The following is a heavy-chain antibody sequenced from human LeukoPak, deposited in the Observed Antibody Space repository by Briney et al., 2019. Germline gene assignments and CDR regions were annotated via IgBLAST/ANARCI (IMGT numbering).Heavy chain of an antibody. Sequence: SETLSLTCTVSDGSISSYYWSWIRQPPGKGLEWIGYIYYSGSTNYNPSLKSRVTISVDTSKNQFSLKLSSVTAADTAVYYCARDLGYSSSWYGNYYYGMDVWGQGTTVTVSS. V-gene: IGHV4-59*01. CDR3: ARDLGYSSSWYGNYYYGMDV. D-gene: IGHD6-13*01. CDR1: DGSISSYY. CDR2: IYYSGST. J-gene: IGHJ6*02.